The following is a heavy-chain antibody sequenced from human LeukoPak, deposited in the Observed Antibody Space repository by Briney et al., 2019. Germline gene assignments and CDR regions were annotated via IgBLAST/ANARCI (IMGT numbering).Heavy chain of an antibody. J-gene: IGHJ4*02. V-gene: IGHV3-74*01. CDR1: GFTFSTYY. CDR2: INSDGGIT. D-gene: IGHD3-16*01. CDR3: ARAVRLGRALTN. Sequence: GGSLRLSCAASGFTFSTYYMHWVRQAPGKGLVWVSRINSDGGITTYADSVKGRFTISRDNSKNTLYVQMNRLRAEDTAVYYCARAVRLGRALTNWGQGTLVTVSS.